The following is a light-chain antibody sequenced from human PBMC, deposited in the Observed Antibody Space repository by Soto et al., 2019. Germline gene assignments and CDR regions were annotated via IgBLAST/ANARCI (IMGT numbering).Light chain of an antibody. CDR3: QHDNSYSEA. J-gene: IGKJ1*01. V-gene: IGKV1-5*03. CDR2: KAS. Sequence: DTQITQFPSTLNGFVGDRVTITCRASQTISSWLAWYQQKPGKAPKLLIYKASTLKSGVPSRFSGSGSGTEFTLTISSLQPDDFATYYCQHDNSYSEAFGQGTKVDI. CDR1: QTISSW.